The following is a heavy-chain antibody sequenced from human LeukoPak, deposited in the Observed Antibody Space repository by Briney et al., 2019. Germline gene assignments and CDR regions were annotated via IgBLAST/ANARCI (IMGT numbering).Heavy chain of an antibody. V-gene: IGHV1-2*02. D-gene: IGHD2-15*01. CDR3: ARDPTGVVVVAATGVDAFDI. Sequence: GASVKVSCKASGYTFTGYYMHWVRQAPGQGLEWMGWINPNSGGTNYAQKFQGRVTMTRDTSISTAYMELSRLKSDDTAVYYCARDPTGVVVVAATGVDAFDIWGQGTMVTVSS. J-gene: IGHJ3*02. CDR1: GYTFTGYY. CDR2: INPNSGGT.